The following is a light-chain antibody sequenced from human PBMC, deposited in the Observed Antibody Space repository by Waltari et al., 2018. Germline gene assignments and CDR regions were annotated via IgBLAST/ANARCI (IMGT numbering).Light chain of an antibody. CDR1: QSVSSNF. CDR3: HQYANSPVT. Sequence: EIVLTQSPGTLSLSPGERATLSCRASQSVSSNFLAWYQQKPGQAPRPLIYGASSRATDVPDRFSGSGSGSDFTLTITRLVPEDVGMYYCHQYANSPVTFGQGTKLEI. J-gene: IGKJ2*01. CDR2: GAS. V-gene: IGKV3-20*01.